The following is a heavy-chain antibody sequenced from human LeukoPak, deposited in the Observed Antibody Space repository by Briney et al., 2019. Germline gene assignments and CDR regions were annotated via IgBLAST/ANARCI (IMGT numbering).Heavy chain of an antibody. V-gene: IGHV3-7*01. D-gene: IGHD1-20*01. CDR2: IKQDGSEK. J-gene: IGHJ4*02. CDR3: ASPRSITGNPIDY. Sequence: GGSLRLCCAASGFTFSSYWMSWVRQAAGKGLEWVANIKQDGSEKYYVDSVKGRFTISRDNAKNSLYLQMNSLRAEDTAVYYCASPRSITGNPIDYWGQGTLVTVSS. CDR1: GFTFSSYW.